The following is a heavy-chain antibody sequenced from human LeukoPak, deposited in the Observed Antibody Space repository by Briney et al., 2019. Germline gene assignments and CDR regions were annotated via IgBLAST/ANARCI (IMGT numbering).Heavy chain of an antibody. CDR2: ITPFNGNT. D-gene: IGHD3-22*01. CDR1: GYTFTYRY. J-gene: IGHJ4*02. V-gene: IGHV1-45*02. CDR3: ARASRRSMYYYDSSGYYYNY. Sequence: SVKVSCKASGYTFTYRYLHWVRQAPGQALEWMGWITPFNGNTNYAQKFQDRVTITRDRSMSTAYMELSSLRSDDTAVYYCARASRRSMYYYDSSGYYYNYWGQGTLVTVSS.